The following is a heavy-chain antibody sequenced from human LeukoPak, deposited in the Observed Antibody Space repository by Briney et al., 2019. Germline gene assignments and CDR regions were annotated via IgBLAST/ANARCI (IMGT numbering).Heavy chain of an antibody. CDR1: GFTFSSYA. V-gene: IGHV3-23*01. CDR2: ISGSGGST. D-gene: IGHD1-26*01. J-gene: IGHJ4*02. CDR3: AKDSSGSYARFDY. Sequence: PGGSRRLSCAASGFTFSSYAMSWVRHAPGKGLEWVSAISGSGGSTYYADSVKGRFTISRDNSKNTLYLQMNSLRAEDTAVYYCAKDSSGSYARFDYWGQGTLVTVSS.